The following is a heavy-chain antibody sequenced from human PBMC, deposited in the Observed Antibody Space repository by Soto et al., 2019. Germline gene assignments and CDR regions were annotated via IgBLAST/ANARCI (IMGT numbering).Heavy chain of an antibody. CDR2: IRGSGGST. CDR3: EKDLGESSPVGIDY. D-gene: IGHD3-22*01. J-gene: IGHJ4*02. V-gene: IGHV3-23*01. CDR1: GFSFENYA. Sequence: PGGSLRLSCAASGFSFENYAMTWVRQAPGKGLEWVSGIRGSGGSTYYADSVKGRFTISRDNSKNTLYLQMNGLRADDTAVYYCEKDLGESSPVGIDYWGQGTLVTVSS.